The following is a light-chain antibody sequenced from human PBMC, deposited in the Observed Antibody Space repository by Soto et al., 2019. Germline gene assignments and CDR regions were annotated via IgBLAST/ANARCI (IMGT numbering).Light chain of an antibody. Sequence: QSVLTQPPSVSVAPGQKVTISCSGSSSNIGNNYVSWYQQLPGTAPKLLIYDNNKRPSGIPDRFSGSKSGTSATLGITGLQTGDEADYYCGTWDSSLSAVVFGRGTQLTVL. CDR2: DNN. CDR1: SSNIGNNY. J-gene: IGLJ2*01. V-gene: IGLV1-51*01. CDR3: GTWDSSLSAVV.